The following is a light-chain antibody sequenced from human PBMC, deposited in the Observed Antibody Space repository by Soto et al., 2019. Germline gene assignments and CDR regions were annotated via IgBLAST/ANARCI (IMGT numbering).Light chain of an antibody. CDR2: DVS. CDR1: RSDVGGYKH. J-gene: IGLJ1*01. CDR3: SSYTSVNLYV. Sequence: QSALTQPASVSGSPGQSISISCTGTRSDVGGYKHVSWYQQHPGKVPRLIIFDVSSRPSGVSHRFSGSKSGDTASLTISGLQAEDEADYYCSSYTSVNLYVFGTGTKVTVL. V-gene: IGLV2-14*03.